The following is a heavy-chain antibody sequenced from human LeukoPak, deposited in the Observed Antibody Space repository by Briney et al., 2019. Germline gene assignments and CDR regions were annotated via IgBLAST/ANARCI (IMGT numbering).Heavy chain of an antibody. D-gene: IGHD3-10*01. CDR2: INPNSGGT. CDR3: ARGPSVLWFGELYNYYYYYMDV. Sequence: WASVKVSCKASGYTFTGYYMHWVRQAPGQGLEWMGWINPNSGGTNYAQKFQGRVTMTRDTSISTAYMELSRLRSDDTAVYYCARGPSVLWFGELYNYYYYYMDVWGKGTTVTISS. J-gene: IGHJ6*03. V-gene: IGHV1-2*02. CDR1: GYTFTGYY.